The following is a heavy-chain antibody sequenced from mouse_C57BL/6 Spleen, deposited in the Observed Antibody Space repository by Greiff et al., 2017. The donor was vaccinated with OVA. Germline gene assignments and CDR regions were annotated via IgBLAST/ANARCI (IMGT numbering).Heavy chain of an antibody. CDR2: IGPNSGGT. Sequence: VQLQQPGAELVKPGASVKLSCKASGYTFTSYWMPWVKQSPGRGLEWIGRIGPNSGGTKYTEKFKSRATLTVDKPTSTDYMQLSMLSSEDSAVYCCASEEFTTVPFDDWGQGTTLTVSS. D-gene: IGHD1-1*01. CDR1: GYTFTSYW. J-gene: IGHJ2*01. CDR3: ASEEFTTVPFDD. V-gene: IGHV1-72*01.